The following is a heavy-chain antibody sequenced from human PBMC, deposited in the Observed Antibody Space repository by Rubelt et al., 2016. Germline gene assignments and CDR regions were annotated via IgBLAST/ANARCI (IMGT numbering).Heavy chain of an antibody. CDR1: GYTFTGYY. Sequence: QVQLVQSGAEVKKPGASVKVSCKASGYTFTGYYMHWVRQAPGKGLGWMGGINPTRGGTNSAQKFQGRVTMTRDTSISTAYMELSRLRSDDTAVYYCARFAIGGHSSGYLFDYWGQGTLVTVSS. J-gene: IGHJ4*02. CDR2: INPTRGGT. V-gene: IGHV1-2*02. CDR3: ARFAIGGHSSGYLFDY. D-gene: IGHD3-22*01.